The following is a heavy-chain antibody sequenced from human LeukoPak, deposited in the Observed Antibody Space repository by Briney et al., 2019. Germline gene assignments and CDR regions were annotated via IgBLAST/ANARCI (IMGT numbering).Heavy chain of an antibody. CDR1: GFTFNHYG. J-gene: IGHJ4*02. CDR2: IWSDGTNT. D-gene: IGHD4-11*01. Sequence: GGSLRLSRAATGFTFNHYGMHWVRQAPGKGLEWVAVIWSDGTNTYYSDSVKGRFTISRVDSEKTVYLQMKSLRPDDSGVYYCARDAQRGFDYSNSLQYWGQGTPVTVST. CDR3: ARDAQRGFDYSNSLQY. V-gene: IGHV3-33*01.